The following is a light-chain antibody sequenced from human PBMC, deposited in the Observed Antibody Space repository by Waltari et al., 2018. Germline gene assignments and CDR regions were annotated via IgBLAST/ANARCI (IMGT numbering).Light chain of an antibody. CDR1: PNITNY. CDR2: DTS. Sequence: SCRSSPNITNYLAWYQQKPGQAPRLLIFDTSNRATGIPARFSGSGFGTDFTLTISSLEPEDFAVYYCQQRRDWPLTFGGGTKVEIK. CDR3: QQRRDWPLT. J-gene: IGKJ4*01. V-gene: IGKV3-11*01.